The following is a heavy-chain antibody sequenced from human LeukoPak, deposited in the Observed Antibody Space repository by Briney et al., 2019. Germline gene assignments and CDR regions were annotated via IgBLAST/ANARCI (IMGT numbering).Heavy chain of an antibody. CDR2: IYYGGST. V-gene: IGHV4-39*07. J-gene: IGHJ6*03. CDR3: ARDLNWNNPSGSYYYMDV. Sequence: SETLSLTCTVSGGSISSSSYYWGWIRQPPGKGLEWIGSIYYGGSTYYNPSLKSRVTISLDTSKNQFSLKLSSVTAADTAAYFCARDLNWNNPSGSYYYMDVWGKGTTVTVSS. D-gene: IGHD1/OR15-1a*01. CDR1: GGSISSSSYY.